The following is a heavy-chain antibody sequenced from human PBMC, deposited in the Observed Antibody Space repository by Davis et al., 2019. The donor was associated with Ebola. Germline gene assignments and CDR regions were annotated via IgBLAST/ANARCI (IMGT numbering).Heavy chain of an antibody. J-gene: IGHJ5*02. Sequence: HTGGSLRLSCAASGFTFSSYWMHWVRQAPGKGLVWVSRINSDGSSTSYADSVKGRFTISRDNAKNTLYLQMNSLRAEGTAVYYCARQIVVVPAAIGWSWTAGWFDPWGQGTLVTVSS. CDR1: GFTFSSYW. CDR3: ARQIVVVPAAIGWSWTAGWFDP. D-gene: IGHD2-2*02. V-gene: IGHV3-74*01. CDR2: INSDGSST.